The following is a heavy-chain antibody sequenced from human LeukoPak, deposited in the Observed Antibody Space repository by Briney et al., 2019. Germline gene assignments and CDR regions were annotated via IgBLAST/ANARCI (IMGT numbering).Heavy chain of an antibody. V-gene: IGHV3-21*01. D-gene: IGHD5-18*01. CDR3: AREITAMVNYMDV. CDR1: GFTFSSYS. CDR2: ISSSSSYI. J-gene: IGHJ6*03. Sequence: PGGSLRLSCAASGFTFSSYSMNWVRQAPGKGLEWVSSISSSSSYIYYADSVKGRFTISRDNAKNSLYLQMNSLRAEDTAAYYCAREITAMVNYMDVWGKGTTVTVSS.